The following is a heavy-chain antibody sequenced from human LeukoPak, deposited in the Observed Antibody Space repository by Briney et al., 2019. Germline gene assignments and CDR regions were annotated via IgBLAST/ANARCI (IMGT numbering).Heavy chain of an antibody. CDR3: AREGLGYGDYGLLDY. V-gene: IGHV4-59*01. D-gene: IGHD4-17*01. CDR2: IYYSGST. CDR1: GDSISSYY. J-gene: IGHJ4*02. Sequence: SKTLSLTCIVSGDSISSYYWSWIRQPPGKGLEWIGYIYYSGSTNYNPSLKSRVTISVDTSKNQFSLKLSSVTAADTAVYYCAREGLGYGDYGLLDYWGQGTLVTVSS.